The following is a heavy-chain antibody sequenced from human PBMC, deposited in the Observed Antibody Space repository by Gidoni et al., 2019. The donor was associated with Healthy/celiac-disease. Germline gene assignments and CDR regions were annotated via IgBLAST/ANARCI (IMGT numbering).Heavy chain of an antibody. D-gene: IGHD3-22*01. CDR1: GGTFSSYA. Sequence: QVQLVQSGAEVKKPGSSVKVSCKASGGTFSSYAISWVRPAPGPGLEWMGRIIPILGIANYAQKFQGRVTITADKSTSTAYMELSSLRSEDTAVYYCARELSRDSSGYYIPIDYWGQGTLVTVSS. CDR2: IIPILGIA. CDR3: ARELSRDSSGYYIPIDY. J-gene: IGHJ4*02. V-gene: IGHV1-69*04.